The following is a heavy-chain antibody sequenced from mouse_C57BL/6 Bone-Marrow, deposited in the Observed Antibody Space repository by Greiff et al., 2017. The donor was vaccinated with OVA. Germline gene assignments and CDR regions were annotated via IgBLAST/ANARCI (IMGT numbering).Heavy chain of an antibody. V-gene: IGHV1-55*01. D-gene: IGHD2-3*01. CDR2: IYPGSGST. CDR1: GYTFTSYW. J-gene: IGHJ3*01. Sequence: VELQQPGAELVKPGASVKMSCKASGYTFTSYWITWVKQRPGQGLEWIGDIYPGSGSTNYNEKFKSKATLTVDTSSSTAYMQLSSLTSEDSAVYYCARGGIYDGYFGFAYWGQGTLVTVSA. CDR3: ARGGIYDGYFGFAY.